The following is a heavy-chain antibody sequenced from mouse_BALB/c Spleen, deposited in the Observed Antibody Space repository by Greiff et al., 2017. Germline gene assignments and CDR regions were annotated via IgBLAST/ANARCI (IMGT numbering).Heavy chain of an antibody. CDR3: ARSALLLPFDY. CDR1: GFTFSSFG. J-gene: IGHJ2*01. V-gene: IGHV5-17*02. Sequence: DVHLVESGGGLVQPGGSRKLSCAASGFTFSSFGMHWVRQAPEKGLEWVAYISSGSSTIYYADTVKGRFTISRDNPKNTLFLQMTSLRSEDTAMYYCARSALLLPFDYWGQGTTLTVSS. CDR2: ISSGSSTI. D-gene: IGHD1-1*01.